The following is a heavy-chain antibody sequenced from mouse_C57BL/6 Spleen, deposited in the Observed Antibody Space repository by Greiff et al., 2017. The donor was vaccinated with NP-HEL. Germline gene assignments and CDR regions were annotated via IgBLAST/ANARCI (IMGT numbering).Heavy chain of an antibody. CDR2: INPYNGGT. D-gene: IGHD2-1*01. CDR3: ARGGIYYGNYFDY. V-gene: IGHV1-19*01. CDR1: GYTFTDYY. Sequence: DVQLQESGPVLVKPGASVKMSCKASGYTFTDYYMNWVKQSHGKSLEWIGVINPYNGGTSYNQKFKGKATLTVDKSSSTAYMELNSLTSEDSAVYYCARGGIYYGNYFDYWGQGTTLTVSS. J-gene: IGHJ2*01.